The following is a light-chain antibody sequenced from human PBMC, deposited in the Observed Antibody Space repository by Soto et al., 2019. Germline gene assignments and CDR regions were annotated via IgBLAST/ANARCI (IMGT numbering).Light chain of an antibody. CDR3: QQYYTWPIT. J-gene: IGKJ4*01. Sequence: EIVMTQSPATLSVAPGERVTLSCIASQGVSRKLAWYQHKSGQAPRLLISGASTGATGIPARFSGSGSGTELTLTISSLQSEDCAIYYCQQYYTWPITFGGGTKVDIK. V-gene: IGKV3-15*01. CDR2: GAS. CDR1: QGVSRK.